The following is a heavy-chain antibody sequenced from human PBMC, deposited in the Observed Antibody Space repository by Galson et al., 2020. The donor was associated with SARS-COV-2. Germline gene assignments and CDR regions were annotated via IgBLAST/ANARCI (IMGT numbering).Heavy chain of an antibody. V-gene: IGHV5-10-1*01. D-gene: IGHD2-15*01. CDR1: GYSFTSYW. Sequence: GESLKISCKGSGYSFTSYWINWVRQMPGKGLEWMGRIDPTDSYINYSPSFQGHVTISADKSISTAYLQWSSLGASDTAMYYCATIYCSGGSCYSHEIDDAFDIWGQGTMVIVSS. J-gene: IGHJ3*02. CDR3: ATIYCSGGSCYSHEIDDAFDI. CDR2: IDPTDSYI.